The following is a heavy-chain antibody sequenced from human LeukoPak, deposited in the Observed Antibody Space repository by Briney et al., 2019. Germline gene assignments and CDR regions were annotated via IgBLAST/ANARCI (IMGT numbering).Heavy chain of an antibody. CDR1: GYTFTGYY. CDR2: INPNSGGT. D-gene: IGHD6-19*01. V-gene: IGHV1-2*06. CDR3: ARDRAWDSSGWYYFDY. Sequence: ASVKVSCKASGYTFTGYYMHWVRQAPGQGLEWMGRINPNSGGTNYAQKFQGRVTMTRDTSISTAYMELSRLRSDDTAVYYCARDRAWDSSGWYYFDYWGQGTLVTVSS. J-gene: IGHJ4*02.